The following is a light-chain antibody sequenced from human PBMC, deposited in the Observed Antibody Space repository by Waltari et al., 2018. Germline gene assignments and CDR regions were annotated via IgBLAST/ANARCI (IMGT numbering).Light chain of an antibody. CDR2: EGS. CDR1: SSDVGSYNL. V-gene: IGLV2-23*01. Sequence: QSALTQPASVSGSPGQSITISCTGTSSDVGSYNLVAWYQQHPGKAPKLMIYEGSKRPSGVSNRFSCSKSGKTASLTISGLQAEDEADYYCCSYAGSSFYVFGTGTKVTVL. CDR3: CSYAGSSFYV. J-gene: IGLJ1*01.